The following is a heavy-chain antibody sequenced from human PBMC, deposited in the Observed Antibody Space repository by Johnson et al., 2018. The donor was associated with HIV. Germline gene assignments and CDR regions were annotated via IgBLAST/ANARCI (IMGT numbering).Heavy chain of an antibody. Sequence: VQLVESGGGLVQPGGSLRLSCAASGFTFSSYWMSWVRQAPGKGLEWVANIKQDGSEKYYVDSVKGRFTISRDNSKNTLYLQMNSLRAGDTAVYYCAREGGRIAVAGPSCENDAFDIWGQGTMVTVSS. D-gene: IGHD6-19*01. V-gene: IGHV3-7*01. CDR3: AREGGRIAVAGPSCENDAFDI. J-gene: IGHJ3*02. CDR1: GFTFSSYW. CDR2: IKQDGSEK.